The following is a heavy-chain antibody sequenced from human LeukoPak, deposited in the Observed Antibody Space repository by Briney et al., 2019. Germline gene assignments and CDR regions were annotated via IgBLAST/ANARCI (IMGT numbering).Heavy chain of an antibody. CDR2: IYSGGDT. J-gene: IGHJ4*02. CDR1: GFTVISYY. D-gene: IGHD3-22*01. Sequence: GGSLRLSCAASGFTVISYYMSWVRQAPRKALECVSIIYSGGDTYYADSVKGRFTISRDNSKNTVYLQMSSLRAEDTAIYYCARSLDSNTYYPKNHFDYWGQGTLVTVSS. CDR3: ARSLDSNTYYPKNHFDY. V-gene: IGHV3-53*01.